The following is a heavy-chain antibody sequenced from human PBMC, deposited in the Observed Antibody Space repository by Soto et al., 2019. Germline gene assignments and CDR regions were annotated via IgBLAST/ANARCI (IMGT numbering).Heavy chain of an antibody. CDR1: GGSISSGGYY. J-gene: IGHJ6*03. V-gene: IGHV4-31*03. CDR3: ARETANYYYYMDV. CDR2: IYYSGST. Sequence: QVQLQESGPGLVKPSQTLSLTCTVSGGSISSGGYYWSWIRQHPGKGLEWIGYIYYSGSTYYNPSLKSRVTIPVDTSKNQFSLKLSSVTAADTAVYYCARETANYYYYMDVWGKGTTVTVSS.